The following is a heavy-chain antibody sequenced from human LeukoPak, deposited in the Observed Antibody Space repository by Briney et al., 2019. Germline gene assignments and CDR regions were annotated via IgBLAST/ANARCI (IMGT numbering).Heavy chain of an antibody. D-gene: IGHD6-19*01. CDR3: AKGRDSSGFNYFDY. Sequence: GGSLRLSCAASGFSFSTYTMNWVRQAPGKGLEWVSGISWNSGSIGYADSVKGRFTISRDNAKNSLYLQMNSLRAEDTALYYCAKGRDSSGFNYFDYWGQGTLVTVSS. V-gene: IGHV3-9*01. J-gene: IGHJ4*02. CDR2: ISWNSGSI. CDR1: GFSFSTYT.